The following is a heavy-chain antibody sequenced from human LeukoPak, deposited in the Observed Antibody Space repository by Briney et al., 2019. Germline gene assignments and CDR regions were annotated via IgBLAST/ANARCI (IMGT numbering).Heavy chain of an antibody. Sequence: SEALSLTCTVSGGPLSAYYWTWIRQPPGKGLEWIGYIYDNGNTNYNPSLKSRVTISVDTSKNQFSLKLSSVTAADTAVYYCATGETGSTLGGYWGQGTLVTVSS. CDR1: GGPLSAYY. CDR3: ATGETGSTLGGY. J-gene: IGHJ4*02. D-gene: IGHD1-1*01. CDR2: IYDNGNT. V-gene: IGHV4-59*03.